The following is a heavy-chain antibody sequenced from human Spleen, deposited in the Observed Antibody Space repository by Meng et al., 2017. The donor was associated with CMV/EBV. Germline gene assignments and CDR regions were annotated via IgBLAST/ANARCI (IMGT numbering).Heavy chain of an antibody. D-gene: IGHD3-3*01. CDR2: IYYSGST. V-gene: IGHV4-59*01. CDR3: ARGRLPVVISYDFWSGPNED. J-gene: IGHJ4*02. Sequence: SIGSCYWSWIRQPPGKGLEWIGYIYYSGSTNYNPSLKSRVTISVDTSKNQFSLKLSSVTAADTAVYYCARGRLPVVISYDFWSGPNEDWGQGALVTSPQ. CDR1: SIGSCY.